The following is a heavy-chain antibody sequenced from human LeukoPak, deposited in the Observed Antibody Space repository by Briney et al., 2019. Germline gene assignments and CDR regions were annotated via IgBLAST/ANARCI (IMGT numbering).Heavy chain of an antibody. D-gene: IGHD6-19*01. CDR1: GGSISSYY. J-gene: IGHJ4*02. CDR3: ARERGAVAFDY. V-gene: IGHV4-59*01. CDR2: IYYSGST. Sequence: KPSETLSLTCTVSGGSISSYYWSWIRQPPGKGLEWIGYIYYSGSTNYNPSLKSRVTISVDTSKNQFSLKLSSVTAADTAVYYRARERGAVAFDYWGQGTLVTVSS.